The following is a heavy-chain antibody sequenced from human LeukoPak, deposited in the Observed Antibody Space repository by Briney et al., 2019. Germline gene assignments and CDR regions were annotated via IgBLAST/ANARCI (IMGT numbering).Heavy chain of an antibody. Sequence: GGSLRLSCAASGFTFSSYSMNWVRQAPGKGLEWVSSISSSSSYIYYADSVKGRFTISRDNAKNSLYLQMNSLRAEDTAVYYCARAIAAAGTAFGYWGQGTLVTVSS. CDR2: ISSSSSYI. D-gene: IGHD6-13*01. CDR1: GFTFSSYS. CDR3: ARAIAAAGTAFGY. V-gene: IGHV3-21*01. J-gene: IGHJ4*02.